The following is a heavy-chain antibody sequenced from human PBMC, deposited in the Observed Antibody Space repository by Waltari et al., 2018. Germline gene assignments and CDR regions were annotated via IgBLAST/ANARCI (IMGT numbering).Heavy chain of an antibody. V-gene: IGHV4-39*07. CDR1: GGSISRSSYY. D-gene: IGHD5-18*01. Sequence: QLQLQESGPGLVKPSETLSLTCTVSGGSISRSSYYWGWIRQPPGKGLEWIGSIYYSGSTYYNPSLKSRVTISVDTSKNQFSLKLSSVTAADTAVYYCARGDTAMVLFDYWGQGTLVTVSS. CDR3: ARGDTAMVLFDY. J-gene: IGHJ4*02. CDR2: IYYSGST.